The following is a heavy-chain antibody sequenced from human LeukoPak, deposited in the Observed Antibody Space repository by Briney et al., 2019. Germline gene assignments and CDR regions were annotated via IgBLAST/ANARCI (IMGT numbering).Heavy chain of an antibody. CDR3: ARDEYGGPFDY. J-gene: IGHJ4*02. V-gene: IGHV4-59*01. CDR1: GGSINNYY. Sequence: SETLSLTCTVSGGSINNYYWNWIRQPPGKGLEWIGYMSYSGNSYYNPSLKSRVTLSVDMSKNQFYLQMSSVTAADTAVYYCARDEYGGPFDYWGQGALVTVSS. D-gene: IGHD4/OR15-4a*01. CDR2: MSYSGNS.